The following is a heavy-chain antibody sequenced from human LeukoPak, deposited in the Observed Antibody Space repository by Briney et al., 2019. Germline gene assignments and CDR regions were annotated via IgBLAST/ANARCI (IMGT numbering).Heavy chain of an antibody. CDR3: ARLGSSSFYYYYYGMDV. CDR2: IKQDGSEK. CDR1: RFTFSSYW. Sequence: GGSLRLSCAASRFTFSSYWMSWVRQAPWKGLEWVANIKQDGSEKYYVDSVKGRFTISRDNAKNSLYLQMNSLRAEDTAVYYCARLGSSSFYYYYYGMDVWGQGTTVTVSS. V-gene: IGHV3-7*01. D-gene: IGHD6-13*01. J-gene: IGHJ6*02.